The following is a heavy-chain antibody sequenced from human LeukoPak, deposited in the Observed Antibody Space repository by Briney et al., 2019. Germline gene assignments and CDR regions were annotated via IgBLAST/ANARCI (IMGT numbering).Heavy chain of an antibody. J-gene: IGHJ5*02. V-gene: IGHV1-18*01. CDR2: ISAYNGNT. D-gene: IGHD6-13*01. CDR3: AKGGLRRSSSCHH. CDR1: GYTFTSYG. Sequence: ASAKVSCKASGYTFTSYGISWVRQAPGQGLEWMGWISAYNGNTNYAQKLQGRVTMTTDTSTSTAYLELRSLRSDDTAVYYCAKGGLRRSSSCHHWAQGTLVTVSS.